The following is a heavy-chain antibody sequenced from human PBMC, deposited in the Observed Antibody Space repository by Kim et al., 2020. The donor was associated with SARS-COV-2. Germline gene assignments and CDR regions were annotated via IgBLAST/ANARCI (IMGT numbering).Heavy chain of an antibody. Sequence: GGSLRLSCAASWFTFSGYAMHWVRQASGKGLEWVGGIRSTANSYSTASAASRLGSSTNTSDDSMNLANLQLNTRKTADTSVSYGTRHSSYYSYGMDVWG. J-gene: IGHJ6*02. V-gene: IGHV3-73*01. CDR3: TRHSSYYSYGMDV. CDR1: WFTFSGYA. CDR2: IRSTANSYST.